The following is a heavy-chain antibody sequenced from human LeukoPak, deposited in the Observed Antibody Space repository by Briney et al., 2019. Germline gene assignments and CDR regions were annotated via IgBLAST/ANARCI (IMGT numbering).Heavy chain of an antibody. CDR3: ARGKVGATQPGSY. CDR1: GYTFTGYY. CDR2: INPNSGGT. J-gene: IGHJ4*02. V-gene: IGHV1-2*02. Sequence: GASVKVSCKASGYTFTGYYMHWVRQAPGQGLEWMGWINPNSGGTNYAQKFQGRVTMTRDTSISTAYMELSRLRSDDTAVYYCARGKVGATQPGSYWSQGTLVTVSS. D-gene: IGHD1-26*01.